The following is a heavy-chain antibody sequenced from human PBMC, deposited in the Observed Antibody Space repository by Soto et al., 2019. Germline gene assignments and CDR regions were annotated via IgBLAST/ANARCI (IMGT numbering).Heavy chain of an antibody. J-gene: IGHJ4*02. V-gene: IGHV3-23*01. CDR2: ISDSGGST. D-gene: IGHD6-19*01. CDR1: GFTFSSCA. CDR3: AKDKPAAGSQWLVPI. Sequence: GGSLRLSCASSGFTFSSCAMTWVRQAPGMGLQWVSAISDSGGSTYYADSVRGRFTISRDNSKNTLYLQLNSLGAEDTAVYYCAKDKPAAGSQWLVPIWGRGTLVTVSS.